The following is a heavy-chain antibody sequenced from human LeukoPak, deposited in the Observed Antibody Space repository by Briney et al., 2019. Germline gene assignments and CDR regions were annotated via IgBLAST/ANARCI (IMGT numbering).Heavy chain of an antibody. J-gene: IGHJ5*02. CDR3: ARSHSSSSFHWFDP. CDR2: ISAYNGNT. D-gene: IGHD6-13*01. CDR1: GYTFTSYG. Sequence: ASVKVSCKASGYTFTSYGISWVRQAPGQGLEWMGWISAYNGNTNYAQKLQGRVTMTTDTSTSTAYMELRSLRSDNTAVYYCARSHSSSSFHWFDPWGQGTLVTVSS. V-gene: IGHV1-18*01.